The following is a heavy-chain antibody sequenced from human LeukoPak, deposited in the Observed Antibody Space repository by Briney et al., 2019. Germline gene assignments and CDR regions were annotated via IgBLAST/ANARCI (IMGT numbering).Heavy chain of an antibody. J-gene: IGHJ4*02. CDR1: GGSISNKY. CDR3: ARDRGDG. V-gene: IGHV4-59*01. CDR2: IYYSGST. D-gene: IGHD7-27*01. Sequence: SETLSLTCTVSGGSISNKYWSWIRQPPGKGLEWIGYIYYSGSTNYNPSLKSRVTILVDTSKNQFSLKLSSVTAADTAVYYCARDRGDGWGQGTLVTVSS.